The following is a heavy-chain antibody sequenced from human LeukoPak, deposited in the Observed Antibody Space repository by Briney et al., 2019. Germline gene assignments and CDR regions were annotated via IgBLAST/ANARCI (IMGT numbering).Heavy chain of an antibody. Sequence: ASETLSLTCTVSGGSISSGDYYWSWIRQPPGKGLEWIGYIYHSGSTYFNPSLKSRVTISVDTSKNQFSLKLSSVTAADTAVYYCARGPDSSGYYYFDFWGQGTLVTVSS. CDR3: ARGPDSSGYYYFDF. CDR2: IYHSGST. J-gene: IGHJ4*02. V-gene: IGHV4-30-4*01. CDR1: GGSISSGDYY. D-gene: IGHD3-22*01.